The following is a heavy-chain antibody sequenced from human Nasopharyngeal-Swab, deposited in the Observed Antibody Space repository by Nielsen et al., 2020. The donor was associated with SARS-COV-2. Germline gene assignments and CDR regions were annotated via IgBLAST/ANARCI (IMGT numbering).Heavy chain of an antibody. Sequence: GGSLRLSCAASGFTFSNAWMSWVRQAPGKRLEWVGRIKSKTDGGTTDYAAPVKGRFTISRDDSKNTLYLQMNSLKTEDTAVYYCTTVLRFLEWLYYFDYWGQGTLVTVSS. CDR3: TTVLRFLEWLYYFDY. V-gene: IGHV3-15*01. CDR1: GFTFSNAW. D-gene: IGHD3-3*01. J-gene: IGHJ4*02. CDR2: IKSKTDGGTT.